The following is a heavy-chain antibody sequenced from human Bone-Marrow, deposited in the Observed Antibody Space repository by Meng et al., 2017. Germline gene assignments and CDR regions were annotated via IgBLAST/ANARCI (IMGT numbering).Heavy chain of an antibody. CDR3: ARDSRGNTYGYFDY. CDR1: GDSISGYY. D-gene: IGHD5-18*01. Sequence: SETLSLTCTVSGDSISGYYCTWIRQPPGKGLEWIGYIHYSGSTNYNPSLESRVTISVDTSKNQFSLKLNSVTAADTAVYYCARDSRGNTYGYFDYWGQGKLVTVSS. V-gene: IGHV4-59*01. CDR2: IHYSGST. J-gene: IGHJ4*02.